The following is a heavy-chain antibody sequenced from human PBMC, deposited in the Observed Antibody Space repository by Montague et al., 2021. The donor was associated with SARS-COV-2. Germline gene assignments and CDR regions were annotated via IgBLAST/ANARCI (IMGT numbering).Heavy chain of an antibody. CDR3: GLGRGFAVGNHYYYSYGLGV. Sequence: SETLSPTCTVSGGSIRSSSHFWGWFRQPPGQRLEWIGTISYSGSTYYSPSLKSRVIISADTSKNQFSLNLRSVTAADTAVYFCGLGRGFAVGNHYYYSYGLGVWGQGTTVTVSS. CDR1: GGSIRSSSHF. CDR2: ISYSGST. D-gene: IGHD3-10*01. V-gene: IGHV4-39*07. J-gene: IGHJ6*02.